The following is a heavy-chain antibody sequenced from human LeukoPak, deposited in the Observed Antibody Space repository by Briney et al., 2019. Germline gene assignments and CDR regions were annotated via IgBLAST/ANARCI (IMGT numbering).Heavy chain of an antibody. CDR1: GFTFSSYG. CDR2: ISYDGSNK. Sequence: GGSLGLSCAASGFTFSSYGMHWVRQAPGKGLEWVAVISYDGSNKYYADSVKGRFTISRDNSKNTLYLQMNSLRAEDTAVYYCAKSLPGVTTLDYWGQGTLVTVSS. J-gene: IGHJ4*02. V-gene: IGHV3-30*18. D-gene: IGHD4-17*01. CDR3: AKSLPGVTTLDY.